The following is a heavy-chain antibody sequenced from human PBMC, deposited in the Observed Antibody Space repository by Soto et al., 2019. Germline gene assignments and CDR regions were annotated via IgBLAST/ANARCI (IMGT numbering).Heavy chain of an antibody. V-gene: IGHV4-30-4*01. Sequence: SETLSLTCTVSGVSISSGDYYWSWIRQTPGKGLEWIGYIYYSENTYYNPSLKSRVAISGDTSKNQFSLKLSSVTAADTAVYYCASIWFGDFDYWGHGTLVTVSS. CDR2: IYYSENT. J-gene: IGHJ4*01. CDR1: GVSISSGDYY. D-gene: IGHD3-10*01. CDR3: ASIWFGDFDY.